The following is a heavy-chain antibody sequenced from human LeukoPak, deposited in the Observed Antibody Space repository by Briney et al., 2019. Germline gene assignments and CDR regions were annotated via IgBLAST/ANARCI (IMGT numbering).Heavy chain of an antibody. CDR2: IYSGGST. CDR1: GFTVSSNY. J-gene: IGHJ3*02. CDR3: ARGERAAAGDAFDI. V-gene: IGHV3-66*01. Sequence: GGSLRLSCAASGFTVSSNYMSWVRQAPGKGLEWVSVIYSGGSTYYADSVKGRFTISRDNSKNTLYLQMNSLRAEDTAVYYCARGERAAAGDAFDIWGQGTMVTVSS. D-gene: IGHD6-13*01.